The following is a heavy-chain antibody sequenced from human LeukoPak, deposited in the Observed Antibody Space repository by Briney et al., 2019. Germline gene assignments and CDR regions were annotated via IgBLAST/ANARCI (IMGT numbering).Heavy chain of an antibody. Sequence: GASVKVSCKASGYTFTSYGISWVRQAPGQGLEWMGWISAYNGNTNYAQKFQGRVTITRDTSASTAYMELSSLRSEDTAVYYCARDLPRQDYYYGMDVWGQGTTVTVSS. J-gene: IGHJ6*02. V-gene: IGHV1-18*01. CDR1: GYTFTSYG. CDR2: ISAYNGNT. CDR3: ARDLPRQDYYYGMDV.